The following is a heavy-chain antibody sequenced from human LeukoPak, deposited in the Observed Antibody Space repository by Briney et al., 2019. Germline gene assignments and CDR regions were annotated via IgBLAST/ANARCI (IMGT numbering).Heavy chain of an antibody. CDR2: ISSDGGST. CDR1: EFTFSFYA. CDR3: MKAGGMTTVTNLGY. J-gene: IGHJ4*02. Sequence: GGSLRLSCSASEFTFSFYAMHWVRQAPGKGLEYVSAISSDGGSTHYSDSVRGRFTISRDNTQNTLYLQMSRLRADDTAVYYCMKAGGMTTVTNLGYWGQGTLVTASS. V-gene: IGHV3-64D*09. D-gene: IGHD4-11*01.